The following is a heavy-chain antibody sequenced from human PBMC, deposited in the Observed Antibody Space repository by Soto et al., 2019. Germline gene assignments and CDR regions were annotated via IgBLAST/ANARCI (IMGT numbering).Heavy chain of an antibody. D-gene: IGHD6-19*01. V-gene: IGHV1-18*01. Sequence: ASVKVSCKASGYTFSSYHISWVRQAPGQGLEWMGWISAYNGNTNYAQKLQGRVTISVDTSKNQISLKLSSVSAADTAVYYCARGGPPVAGIIDYWGQGTLVTVSS. CDR2: ISAYNGNT. J-gene: IGHJ4*02. CDR1: GYTFSSYH. CDR3: ARGGPPVAGIIDY.